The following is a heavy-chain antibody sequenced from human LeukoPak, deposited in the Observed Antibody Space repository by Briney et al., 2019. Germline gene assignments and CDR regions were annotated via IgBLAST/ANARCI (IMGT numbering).Heavy chain of an antibody. J-gene: IGHJ4*02. Sequence: PGGSLRLSCAASGFTVSSNYMSWVRQAPGKGLEWVSVIYSGGTTYYADSVKGRFTISRDNSKNTLHLQMDSLRAEDTAVYYCARDQYSYAYAAQGGQGSLVTASS. V-gene: IGHV3-66*01. CDR2: IYSGGTT. CDR3: ARDQYSYAYAAQ. CDR1: GFTVSSNY. D-gene: IGHD5-18*01.